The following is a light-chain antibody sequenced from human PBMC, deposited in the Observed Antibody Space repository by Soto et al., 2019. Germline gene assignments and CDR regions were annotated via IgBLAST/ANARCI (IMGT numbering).Light chain of an antibody. V-gene: IGKV3-15*01. CDR1: QSVSSN. CDR2: GAF. Sequence: EIVMTQSPATLSVSPGERATLSCRASQSVSSNLAWYQQKPGQAPKLLIYGAFTRATGIPARFSGSGSGTEFTLTISRLQSEDFAVYFGQPFKTWAYTFGQGTKLEIK. CDR3: QPFKTWAYT. J-gene: IGKJ2*01.